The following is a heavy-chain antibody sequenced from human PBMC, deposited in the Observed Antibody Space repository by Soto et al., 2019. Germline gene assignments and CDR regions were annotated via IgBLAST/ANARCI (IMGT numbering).Heavy chain of an antibody. CDR3: AAAPRY. D-gene: IGHD2-15*01. J-gene: IGHJ4*02. V-gene: IGHV4-39*07. CDR1: GGSISSYDYY. Sequence: SETLSLTCTVSGGSISSYDYYWSWIRQTPWNDLQWIGSLFYTGHTYYNPSLLSRVSISADTSKNQFSLRLTSVTAADTAVYYCAAAPRYWGQGTLVTVSS. CDR2: LFYTGHT.